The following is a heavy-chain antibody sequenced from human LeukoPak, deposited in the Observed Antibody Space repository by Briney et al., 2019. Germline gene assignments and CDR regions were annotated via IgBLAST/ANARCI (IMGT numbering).Heavy chain of an antibody. J-gene: IGHJ4*02. CDR3: ARGGGPGNYPFDF. CDR1: GYTFTTYY. CDR2: INPRGGST. V-gene: IGHV1-46*01. D-gene: IGHD1-7*01. Sequence: ASVKVSCKASGYTFTTYYMHWVRQAPGQGLEWVGIINPRGGSTSYAQKFQGRVTMTRDTSTSTVYMELSSLKSDDTAVYYCARGGGPGNYPFDFWGQGTLVTVSS.